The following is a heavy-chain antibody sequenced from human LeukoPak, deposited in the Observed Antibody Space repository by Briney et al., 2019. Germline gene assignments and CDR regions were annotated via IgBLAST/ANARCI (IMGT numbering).Heavy chain of an antibody. CDR3: ARGMYSSSSFLENYYYYYMAV. CDR1: GYTFTSYD. V-gene: IGHV1-8*03. D-gene: IGHD6-6*01. J-gene: IGHJ6*03. CDR2: MNPKSGNT. Sequence: ASVKVSCKASGYTFTSYDSNWVRQATGQGVEWMGWMNPKSGNTGYAQKFQGRVTITRNTSISTAYMELSSLRYEETAVYYCARGMYSSSSFLENYYYYYMAVWGKGTTVTVSS.